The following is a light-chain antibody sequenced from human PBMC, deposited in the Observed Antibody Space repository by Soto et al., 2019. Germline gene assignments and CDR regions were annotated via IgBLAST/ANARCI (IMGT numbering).Light chain of an antibody. CDR1: QSVSSN. V-gene: IGKV3-15*01. J-gene: IGKJ3*01. Sequence: EIVMTQSPATLSVSPGERATLSCRASQSVSSNLAWYQQKPGQAPRLLIYGASTRATGIPARFSGSGSGTEFTLTISSLQPEDFAVYYCQQYNNWPFTLGPGTKVDIK. CDR2: GAS. CDR3: QQYNNWPFT.